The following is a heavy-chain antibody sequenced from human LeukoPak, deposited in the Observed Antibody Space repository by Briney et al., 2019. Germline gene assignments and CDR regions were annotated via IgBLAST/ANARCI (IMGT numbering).Heavy chain of an antibody. CDR3: ARDRDWNSGFDY. V-gene: IGHV3-21*01. J-gene: IGHJ4*02. Sequence: GGSLRLSCAASGFTFSSYSMKWVRQAPRKGLEWVSPISTSSSYIYYADSVKGRFTISRDNARNSLYLQMNSLRAEDTAVYYCARDRDWNSGFDYWGQGTLVTVSS. D-gene: IGHD1-7*01. CDR1: GFTFSSYS. CDR2: ISTSSSYI.